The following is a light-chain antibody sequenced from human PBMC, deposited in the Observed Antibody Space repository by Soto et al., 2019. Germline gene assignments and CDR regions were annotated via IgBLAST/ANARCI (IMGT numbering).Light chain of an antibody. CDR3: HQRQSWPRT. J-gene: IGKJ1*01. V-gene: IGKV3-11*01. CDR1: QYINTR. CDR2: QTS. Sequence: EIVLTQSPATLSSFPGDRVTLSCRASQYINTRFAWYQHRPGQAPRLLIYQTSLRAAGIPARFSASGSGTDVTLTISDVQPEDFALYYCHQRQSWPRTFGQGTKVDI.